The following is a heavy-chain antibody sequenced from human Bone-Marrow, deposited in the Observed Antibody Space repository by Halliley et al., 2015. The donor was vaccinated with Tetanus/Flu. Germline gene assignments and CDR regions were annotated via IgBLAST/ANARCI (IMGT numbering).Heavy chain of an antibody. CDR2: ITSTYAGPTV. Sequence: WVGRITSTYAGPTVDYSAPVKGRFTISREDSQNTVYLQMTSLKVEDTAVYYCTTGPGRSPDLWGQGTTVTVSS. J-gene: IGHJ6*02. V-gene: IGHV3-15*01. CDR3: TTGPGRSPDL.